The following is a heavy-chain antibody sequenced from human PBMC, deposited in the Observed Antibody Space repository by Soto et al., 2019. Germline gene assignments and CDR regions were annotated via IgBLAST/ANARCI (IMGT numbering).Heavy chain of an antibody. CDR3: ARESKYETRGYPPGSAP. CDR1: GGSSQIGGYY. Sequence: GGSSQIGGYYWSWIRQHPGEGLEWIGYIYYSGSTSYNPSLKSRVTISVDTSKNQFSLKLSSVTAADTAVYYCARESKYETRGYPPGSAPWGQGTLVTAAS. J-gene: IGHJ5*02. D-gene: IGHD3-22*01. CDR2: IYYSGST. V-gene: IGHV4-31*02.